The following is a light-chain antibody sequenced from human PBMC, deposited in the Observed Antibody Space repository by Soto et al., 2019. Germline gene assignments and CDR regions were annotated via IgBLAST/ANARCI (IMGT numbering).Light chain of an antibody. J-gene: IGLJ1*01. Sequence: SAVTQPSSVNGSPGESINKYYNGTSSDVGGYNYVSWYQQLPGKAPKLMIYDVNNRPKGVSNRFSGSKSGKKASLTISGLQAEDEADYYCSSYTGSSTFVFGTGTKVTVL. CDR2: DVN. CDR3: SSYTGSSTFV. V-gene: IGLV2-14*01. CDR1: SSDVGGYNY.